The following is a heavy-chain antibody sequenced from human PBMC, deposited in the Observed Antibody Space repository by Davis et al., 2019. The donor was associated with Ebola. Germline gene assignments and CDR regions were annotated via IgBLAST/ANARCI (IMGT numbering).Heavy chain of an antibody. CDR2: IYYSGST. J-gene: IGHJ2*01. CDR3: AREMGAARTHWYFDL. CDR1: GGSISSYY. V-gene: IGHV4-59*01. D-gene: IGHD6-6*01. Sequence: PGGSLRLSCTVSGGSISSYYWSWIRQPPGKGLEWIGYIYYSGSTNYNPSLKSRVTISVDTSKNQFSLKLSSVTAADTAVYYCAREMGAARTHWYFDLWGRGTLVTVSS.